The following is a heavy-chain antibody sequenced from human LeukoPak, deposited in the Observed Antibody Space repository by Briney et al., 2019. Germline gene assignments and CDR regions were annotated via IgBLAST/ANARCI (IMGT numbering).Heavy chain of an antibody. CDR2: INHSGST. Sequence: SETLSLTCAVYGGSFSGYYWSWIRQPPGKGLEWIGEINHSGSTNYNPSLKSRVTISVDTSKNQFSLKLSSVTAADTAVYYCASHSTAYSPFDYWGQGTLVTVSS. D-gene: IGHD3-22*01. J-gene: IGHJ4*02. V-gene: IGHV4-34*01. CDR1: GGSFSGYY. CDR3: ASHSTAYSPFDY.